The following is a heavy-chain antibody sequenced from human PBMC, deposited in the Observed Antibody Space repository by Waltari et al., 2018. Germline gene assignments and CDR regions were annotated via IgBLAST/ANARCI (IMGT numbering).Heavy chain of an antibody. V-gene: IGHV3-23*01. Sequence: EVQLLEAGGGFVQTGGSLRPSCAASRFTFSRYAMRWVRQAQGKGLEWVSGISVSGGSTDYADSVKGRFTISRDNSKNTVHLEMNSLRAEDTAIYYCAKFYLTGSSRPWGMDVWGQGTTVTVS. J-gene: IGHJ6*02. CDR3: AKFYLTGSSRPWGMDV. CDR2: ISVSGGST. CDR1: RFTFSRYA. D-gene: IGHD1-20*01.